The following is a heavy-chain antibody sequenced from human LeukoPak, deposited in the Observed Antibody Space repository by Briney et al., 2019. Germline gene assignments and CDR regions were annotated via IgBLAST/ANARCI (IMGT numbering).Heavy chain of an antibody. CDR2: ISSSSSTI. CDR1: GFTFSSYS. Sequence: PGGSLRLSCAASGFTFSSYSMNWVRQAPGKGLEWVSYISSSSSTIYYADSVKGRFTISRDNAKNSLYLQMNSLRAEDTAVYYCARWEYSRGGPFDYWGQGTLVTVSS. J-gene: IGHJ4*02. CDR3: ARWEYSRGGPFDY. V-gene: IGHV3-48*01. D-gene: IGHD6-6*01.